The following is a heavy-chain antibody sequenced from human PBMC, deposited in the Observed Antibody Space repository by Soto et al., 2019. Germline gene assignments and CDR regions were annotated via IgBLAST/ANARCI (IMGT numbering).Heavy chain of an antibody. CDR2: ISGGGDTT. Sequence: EVQLLESGGGLVQPGGSLRLSCAASGFPFNNYAMTWVRQAPGKGLEWGSAISGGGDTTSYADSVKGRFTVSRDGSKNTLYLQLSSLRAEDTALYYCAKGRGGSGSLTPRVDFWGQGTLVTVSS. J-gene: IGHJ4*02. V-gene: IGHV3-23*01. CDR3: AKGRGGSGSLTPRVDF. CDR1: GFPFNNYA. D-gene: IGHD3-10*01.